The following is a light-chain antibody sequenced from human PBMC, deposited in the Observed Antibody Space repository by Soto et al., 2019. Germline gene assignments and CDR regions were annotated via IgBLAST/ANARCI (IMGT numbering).Light chain of an antibody. CDR3: QQSFKTPFT. J-gene: IGKJ2*01. CDR2: STS. CDR1: QAINKY. V-gene: IGKV1-39*01. Sequence: DIQMTQSPPSLSASVGDRVTISCRASQAINKYLNWYQLKEGQAPKLLIYSTSEFQTGVPSRFSGSTSGTQFSLTITGLQPDDSATYFCQQSFKTPFTFGQGT.